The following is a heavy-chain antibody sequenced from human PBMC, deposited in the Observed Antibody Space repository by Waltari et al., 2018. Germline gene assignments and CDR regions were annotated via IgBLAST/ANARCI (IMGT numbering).Heavy chain of an antibody. Sequence: HVQLQELGPGMVKPSETLPPTCSIFGGSTGRYFWSSNRQPPGKGLEWVGYIYDSGSTDYNPSLKSRVTISVDTSKNQFSLRLSSVTAADTAIYYCARRGHPALAMAGFDYWGQGTLVTVSS. V-gene: IGHV4-59*08. CDR3: ARRGHPALAMAGFDY. CDR1: GGSTGRYF. D-gene: IGHD6-19*01. J-gene: IGHJ4*02. CDR2: IYDSGST.